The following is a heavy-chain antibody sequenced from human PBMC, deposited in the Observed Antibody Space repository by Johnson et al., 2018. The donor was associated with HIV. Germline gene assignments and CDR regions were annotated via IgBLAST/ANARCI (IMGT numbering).Heavy chain of an antibody. V-gene: IGHV3-66*03. CDR1: GFTVSSTY. Sequence: VQLVESGGGLIQPGGSLRLSCAASGFTVSSTYMSWVRQAPGKGLEWVSAIYSGGSTYYADSVKGRFTISRDNSKNTLDLQMNSLRAEDTAVYYCARDNGAVAGPEGAFDIWGQGTMVTVSS. CDR3: ARDNGAVAGPEGAFDI. J-gene: IGHJ3*02. CDR2: IYSGGST. D-gene: IGHD6-19*01.